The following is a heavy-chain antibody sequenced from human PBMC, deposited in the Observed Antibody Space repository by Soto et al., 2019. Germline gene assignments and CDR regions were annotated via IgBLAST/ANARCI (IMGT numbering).Heavy chain of an antibody. V-gene: IGHV1-69*12. D-gene: IGHD6-19*01. CDR1: GGTFRTYA. CDR3: AKGAVAGTPTSYYYDGMDV. Sequence: QVQLLQSGAEVTKPGSSVRVSCEASGGTFRTYALSWVRQAPGHGLEWMGEIIPIFGKVNYAQKFQGRVTITADESTTTVYMDLRSLTSEDTAVYYCAKGAVAGTPTSYYYDGMDVWGQGTTVTVS. J-gene: IGHJ6*02. CDR2: IIPIFGKV.